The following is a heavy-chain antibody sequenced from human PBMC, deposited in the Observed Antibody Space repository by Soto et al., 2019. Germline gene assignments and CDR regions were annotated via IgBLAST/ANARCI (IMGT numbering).Heavy chain of an antibody. CDR3: ARAHYYYYGLDV. V-gene: IGHV4-4*02. Sequence: QVQLQESGPGLVKPSGTLSLTCAVSGDSISSSNWWSWVRQPLGKGLECIGEIYHSGSTNYNPSLKSRVIISVDKSKNQFSLNLSSVTAADTAVYYCARAHYYYYGLDVWGQGTTVSVSS. J-gene: IGHJ6*02. CDR2: IYHSGST. CDR1: GDSISSSNW.